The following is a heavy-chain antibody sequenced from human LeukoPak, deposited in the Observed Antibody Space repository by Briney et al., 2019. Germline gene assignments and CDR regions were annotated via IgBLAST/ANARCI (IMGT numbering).Heavy chain of an antibody. CDR3: ARGYCSSTSCYVDNWFDP. D-gene: IGHD2-2*01. V-gene: IGHV1-69*01. Sequence: VASVKVSCKASGGTFSSYAISWVRQAPGQGLEWMGGIIPIFGTANYAQKFQGRVTITADESTSTAYMELSSLRSEDTAVYYCARGYCSSTSCYVDNWFDPWGQGTLVTVSS. CDR2: IIPIFGTA. CDR1: GGTFSSYA. J-gene: IGHJ5*02.